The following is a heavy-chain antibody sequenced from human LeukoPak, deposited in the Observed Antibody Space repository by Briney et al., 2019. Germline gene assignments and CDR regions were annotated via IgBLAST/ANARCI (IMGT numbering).Heavy chain of an antibody. CDR2: IGTAGDT. Sequence: GTLRLSCAASGVTFSSYDMHWVRQAPGKGLEWVSAIGTAGDTYYPGSVKGRFTISRENAKNSLYLQMNSLRAGDTAVYYCARAYCSGGSCYSGFWFDPWGQGTLVTVSS. V-gene: IGHV3-13*01. D-gene: IGHD2-15*01. CDR3: ARAYCSGGSCYSGFWFDP. J-gene: IGHJ5*02. CDR1: GVTFSSYD.